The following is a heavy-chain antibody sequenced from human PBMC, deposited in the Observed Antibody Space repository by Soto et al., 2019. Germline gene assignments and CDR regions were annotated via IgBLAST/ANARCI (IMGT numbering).Heavy chain of an antibody. D-gene: IGHD2-2*02. V-gene: IGHV3-23*01. J-gene: IGHJ4*02. Sequence: EVQLLESGGGLVQPGGSLRLSCVASGFTFRNHAMTWVRQAPGKGLEWVSGISGSGTMKYYADSVRGRFIISRENAKNTLHLQMDNLRVDDTAVYHCAKEAEENEQVPIPGDNWGQGTLVTVSS. CDR2: ISGSGTMK. CDR1: GFTFRNHA. CDR3: AKEAEENEQVPIPGDN.